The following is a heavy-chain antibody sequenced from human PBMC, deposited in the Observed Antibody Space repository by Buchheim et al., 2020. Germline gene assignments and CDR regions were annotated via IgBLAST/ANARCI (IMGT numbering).Heavy chain of an antibody. CDR2: IYYSGST. V-gene: IGHV4-59*01. D-gene: IGHD1-26*01. Sequence: QVQLQESGPGLVKPSETLSLTCTVSGGSISSYYWSWIRQPPGKGLEWIGYIYYSGSTNYNPSLKSRVTISVDTSKNQFSLKLRSVTAADTAVYYCARDIEVVGATLYFDLWGRGTL. CDR3: ARDIEVVGATLYFDL. J-gene: IGHJ2*01. CDR1: GGSISSYY.